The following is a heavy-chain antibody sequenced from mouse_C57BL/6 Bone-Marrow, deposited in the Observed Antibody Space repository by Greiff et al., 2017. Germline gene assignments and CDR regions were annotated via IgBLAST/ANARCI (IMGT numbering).Heavy chain of an antibody. Sequence: EVKLVESGGGLVKPGGSLKLSCAASGFTFSDYGMHWVRQAPEKGLEWVAYISSGSSTIYYADTVKGRFTISRDNAKNTLFLQMTSLRSEDTAMYYCARPPAFMDYWGQGTSVTVSS. CDR1: GFTFSDYG. CDR3: ARPPAFMDY. J-gene: IGHJ4*01. CDR2: ISSGSSTI. V-gene: IGHV5-17*01.